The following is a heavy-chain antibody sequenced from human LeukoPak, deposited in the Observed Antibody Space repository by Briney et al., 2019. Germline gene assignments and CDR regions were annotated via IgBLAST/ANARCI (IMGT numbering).Heavy chain of an antibody. Sequence: SVKVSCKXSGGTFSSYAISWVRQAPGQGLEWMGWIIPIFGTANYAQKFQGRVTITTDESTSTAYMELSSLRSEDTAVYYCASARNLYYYDSSVNWFDPWGQGTLVTVSS. CDR2: IIPIFGTA. CDR3: ASARNLYYYDSSVNWFDP. D-gene: IGHD3-22*01. J-gene: IGHJ5*02. V-gene: IGHV1-69*05. CDR1: GGTFSSYA.